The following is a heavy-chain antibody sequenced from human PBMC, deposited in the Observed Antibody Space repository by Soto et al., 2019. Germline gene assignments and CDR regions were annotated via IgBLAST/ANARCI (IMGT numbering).Heavy chain of an antibody. J-gene: IGHJ6*02. CDR2: ISYDGSNK. CDR3: ARDRRGIAAAGTYYYYGMDV. D-gene: IGHD6-13*01. V-gene: IGHV3-30-3*01. Sequence: GGSLRLSSAASGFTFSSYAMHWVRQSPGKGLEWVAVISYDGSNKYYADSVKGRFTISRDNSKNTLYLQMNSLRAEDTAVYYCARDRRGIAAAGTYYYYGMDVWGQGTTVTVSS. CDR1: GFTFSSYA.